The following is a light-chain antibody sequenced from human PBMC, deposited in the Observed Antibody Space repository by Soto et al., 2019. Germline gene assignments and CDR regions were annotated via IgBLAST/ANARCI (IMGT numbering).Light chain of an antibody. CDR1: QSVSKY. CDR3: QHRVNWPT. CDR2: DVS. Sequence: EIVLTQSPATLSLSPGERATLSCRASQSVSKYLGWYQQKSGQAPRLLISDVSKRATGLPARFSGSGSGTDFTLTISSLEPEDFAVYYCQHRVNWPTFGGGTKVEIK. J-gene: IGKJ4*01. V-gene: IGKV3-11*01.